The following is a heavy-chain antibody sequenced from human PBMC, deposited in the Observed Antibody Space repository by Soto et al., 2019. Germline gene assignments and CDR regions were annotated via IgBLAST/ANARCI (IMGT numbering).Heavy chain of an antibody. CDR3: VCGGNFFVY. CDR1: GFTFSTYW. Sequence: EVQLVESGGGLVQPGGSLRLSCAASGFTFSTYWMTWVRRPPGKVLEWVANLDQDGSERYYVDSVRGRFTISRDNAKNSLYLQMNSLRAEDTAVYYCVCGGNFFVYWGQGTLVTVSP. J-gene: IGHJ4*02. D-gene: IGHD3-16*01. V-gene: IGHV3-7*01. CDR2: LDQDGSER.